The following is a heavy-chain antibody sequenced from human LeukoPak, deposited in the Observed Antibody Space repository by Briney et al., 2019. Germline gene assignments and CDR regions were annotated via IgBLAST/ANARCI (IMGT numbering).Heavy chain of an antibody. CDR2: INPNSGGA. J-gene: IGHJ5*02. CDR1: GYIFTGYY. Sequence: ASVKVSCKASGYIFTGYYMHWVRQAPGQGLEWMGRINPNSGGANYAQKFQGRVTMTRDTSISTAYMELSRLRSDDTAVYYCARDTTPSNWFDPWGQGTLVTVSS. D-gene: IGHD1-14*01. V-gene: IGHV1-2*06. CDR3: ARDTTPSNWFDP.